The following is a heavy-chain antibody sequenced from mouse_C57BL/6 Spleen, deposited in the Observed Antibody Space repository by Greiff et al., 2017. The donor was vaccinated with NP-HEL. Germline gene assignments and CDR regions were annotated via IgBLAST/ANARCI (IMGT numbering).Heavy chain of an antibody. J-gene: IGHJ4*01. V-gene: IGHV1-18*01. CDR1: GYTFTDYN. D-gene: IGHD3-2*02. Sequence: EVQLQQSGPELVKPGASVKIPCKASGYTFTDYNMDWVKQSHGKSLEWIGDINPNNGCTIYNQKVKGKFTLTVDKSSSTVYMELRRLTSEDTAVYYCAREGSSGFFYYAMDYWGQGTSVTVSS. CDR3: AREGSSGFFYYAMDY. CDR2: INPNNGCT.